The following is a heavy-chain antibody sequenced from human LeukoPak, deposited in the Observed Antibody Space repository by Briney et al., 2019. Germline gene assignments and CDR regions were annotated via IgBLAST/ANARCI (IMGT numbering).Heavy chain of an antibody. D-gene: IGHD6-19*01. CDR1: GFTFSSYG. CDR3: ARDSGWYGGEAFDI. CDR2: IWYDGSNK. V-gene: IGHV3-33*01. Sequence: GGSLRLSCAASGFTFSSYGMHWVRQAPGKGLEWVAVIWYDGSNKYYADSVKGRFTISRDNAKNSLYLQMNSLRAEDTAVYYCARDSGWYGGEAFDIWGQGTMVTVSS. J-gene: IGHJ3*02.